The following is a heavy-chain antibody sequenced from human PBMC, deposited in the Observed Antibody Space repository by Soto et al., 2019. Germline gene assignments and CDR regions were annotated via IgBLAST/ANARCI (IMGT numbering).Heavy chain of an antibody. CDR1: GDIFTNYA. V-gene: IGHV1-69*13. D-gene: IGHD6-19*01. CDR2: IIPIFGTA. J-gene: IGHJ3*02. Sequence: GASVQVSCKASGDIFTNYAISWVRQAPGQGLEWMGGIIPIFGTANYAQKFQGRVTITADESTSTAYMELSSLRSEDTAVYYCARVTAMERAVAAPSGGAFDIWGQGTMVTVSS. CDR3: ARVTAMERAVAAPSGGAFDI.